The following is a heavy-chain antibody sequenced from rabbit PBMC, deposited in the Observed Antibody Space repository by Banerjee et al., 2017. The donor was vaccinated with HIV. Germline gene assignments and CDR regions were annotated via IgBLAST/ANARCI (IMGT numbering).Heavy chain of an antibody. CDR3: ARDLAAVTGWNFGL. CDR2: IATGSSGST. Sequence: QQQLEESGGGLVKPEGSLTLTCKASGFDLSSYHYMCWVRQAPGKRPEWIACIATGSSGSTWYASWAKGRFTISKTSSTTVTLQMTSMTAADTATYFCARDLAAVTGWNFGLWGPGTLVTVS. V-gene: IGHV1S45*01. J-gene: IGHJ4*01. CDR1: GFDLSSYHY. D-gene: IGHD7-1*01.